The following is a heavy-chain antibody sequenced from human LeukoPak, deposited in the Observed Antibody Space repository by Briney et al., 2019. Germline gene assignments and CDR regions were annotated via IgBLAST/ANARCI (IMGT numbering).Heavy chain of an antibody. Sequence: QPGGSLRLSCAASGFTVSSSYMSWVRQAPGKGLEWVAVIYSGGSTYYADSVKGRFTISRDNSKNTLYLQMNSLRAEDTDVYYCARGGDSYNYWFDPWGQGTLVTVSS. CDR3: ARGGDSYNYWFDP. J-gene: IGHJ5*02. CDR2: IYSGGST. CDR1: GFTVSSSY. D-gene: IGHD5-24*01. V-gene: IGHV3-53*01.